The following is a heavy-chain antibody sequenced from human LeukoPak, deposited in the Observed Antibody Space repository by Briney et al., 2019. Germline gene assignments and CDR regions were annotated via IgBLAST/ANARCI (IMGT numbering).Heavy chain of an antibody. Sequence: GGSLRLSCAASGFTFSSYAMSWVRQAPGEGLEWVSAISGSGGSTYYADSVKGRFTIPRDNSKNTLYLQKNSLRAEDTAVYYCAKDHYSSSSGDFFDYWGQGTLVTVSS. D-gene: IGHD6-6*01. CDR2: ISGSGGST. J-gene: IGHJ4*02. V-gene: IGHV3-23*01. CDR1: GFTFSSYA. CDR3: AKDHYSSSSGDFFDY.